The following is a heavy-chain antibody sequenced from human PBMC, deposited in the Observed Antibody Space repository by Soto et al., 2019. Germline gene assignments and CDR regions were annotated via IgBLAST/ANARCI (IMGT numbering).Heavy chain of an antibody. CDR1: GYTFTSYG. Sequence: QVQLVQSGAEVKKPGASVKVSCKASGYTFTSYGISWVRQAPGQGLEWMGWISAYNGNTNYAQKLQGRVTMTTDTSTSTAYMELRSLRSDDTAVYYCAREPPPEQWLVGYYYYGMDVWGQGTTVTVSS. J-gene: IGHJ6*02. D-gene: IGHD6-19*01. CDR3: AREPPPEQWLVGYYYYGMDV. V-gene: IGHV1-18*01. CDR2: ISAYNGNT.